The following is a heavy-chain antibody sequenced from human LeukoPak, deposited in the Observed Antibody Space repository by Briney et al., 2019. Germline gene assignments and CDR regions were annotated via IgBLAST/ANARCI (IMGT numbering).Heavy chain of an antibody. J-gene: IGHJ4*02. Sequence: SETLSLTCAVYGGSFSYYYWSWIRQPPGKGLEWIGEINHSGITNYNPSLKSRVTISADTSKNQFSLKLTSVTAADTAVYYCANPARDFADTGAITWWGQGTLVTVSS. D-gene: IGHD4-17*01. CDR1: GGSFSYYY. CDR3: ANPARDFADTGAITW. V-gene: IGHV4-34*01. CDR2: INHSGIT.